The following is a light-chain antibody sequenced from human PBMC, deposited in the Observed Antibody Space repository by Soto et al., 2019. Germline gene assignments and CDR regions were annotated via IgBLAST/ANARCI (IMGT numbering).Light chain of an antibody. CDR1: SSDVGGYNY. CDR3: NSYTTTTTLFV. J-gene: IGLJ1*01. V-gene: IGLV2-14*01. CDR2: EVG. Sequence: QSVLTQPRSVSGSPGQSVTISCTGTSSDVGGYNYVSWYQQFPGRAPKLILYEVGNRPSGISTRFSGSKSGNTASLTISGLQAEDEADYYCNSYTTTTTLFVFGTGTKLTVL.